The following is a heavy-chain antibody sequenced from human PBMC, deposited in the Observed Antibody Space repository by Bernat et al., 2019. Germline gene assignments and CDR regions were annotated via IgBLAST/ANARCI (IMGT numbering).Heavy chain of an antibody. CDR1: GFTLSTSW. CDR2: ITGDGSST. Sequence: EVQLVETGGGLVQPGGSLRLSCAASGFTLSTSWMHWVRQAPGRGLVWVSRITGDGSSTIYADSVKGRLVISRDKAKNTLYLQMNNLRAEDTAVYYCARDRSYTMDVWGQGTTVTVSS. D-gene: IGHD4-11*01. J-gene: IGHJ6*02. V-gene: IGHV3-74*01. CDR3: ARDRSYTMDV.